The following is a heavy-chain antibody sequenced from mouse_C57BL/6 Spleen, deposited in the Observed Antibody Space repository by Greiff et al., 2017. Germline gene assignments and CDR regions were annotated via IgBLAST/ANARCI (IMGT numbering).Heavy chain of an antibody. CDR2: IYPGRGNT. CDR3: ARDGNYEDYYAMDY. J-gene: IGHJ4*01. CDR1: GYSFTSYY. Sequence: QVQLQQSGPELVKPGASVKISCKASGYSFTSYYIHWVKQRPGQGLEWIGWIYPGRGNTKDNEKFKGKATLTADTSTSTAYMQLSRLTSEDSAVYYCARDGNYEDYYAMDYWGQGTSVTVSS. V-gene: IGHV1-66*01. D-gene: IGHD2-1*01.